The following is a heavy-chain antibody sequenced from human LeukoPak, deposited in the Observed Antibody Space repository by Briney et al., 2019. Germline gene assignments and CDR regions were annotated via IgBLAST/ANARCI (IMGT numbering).Heavy chain of an antibody. Sequence: GGSLRLSCAASGFTFSSYAMSWVRQAPGKGLEWVSAISGSGGSTYYADSVKGRFTISRDSSKNTLYLQMNSLRAEDTAVYYCAKDNRIYYDSSGYHDYWGQGTLVTVSS. CDR1: GFTFSSYA. CDR2: ISGSGGST. J-gene: IGHJ4*02. D-gene: IGHD3-22*01. V-gene: IGHV3-23*01. CDR3: AKDNRIYYDSSGYHDY.